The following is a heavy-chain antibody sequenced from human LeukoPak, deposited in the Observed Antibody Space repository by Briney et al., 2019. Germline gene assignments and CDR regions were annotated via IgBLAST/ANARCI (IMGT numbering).Heavy chain of an antibody. V-gene: IGHV3-15*01. Sequence: SWVRQAPGKGLEWVGRIKSKTDGGTTDYAAPVKGRFTISRDDSKNTLYLQMNSLKTEDTAVYYCTTDHSGSYYEGDYWGQGTLVTVSS. CDR2: IKSKTDGGTT. J-gene: IGHJ4*02. CDR3: TTDHSGSYYEGDY. D-gene: IGHD1-26*01.